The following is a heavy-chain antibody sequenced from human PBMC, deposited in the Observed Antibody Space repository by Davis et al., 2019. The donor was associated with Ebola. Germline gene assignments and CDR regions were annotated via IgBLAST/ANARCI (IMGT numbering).Heavy chain of an antibody. CDR2: ISAYNGNT. CDR1: GYTFTSYG. V-gene: IGHV1-18*01. J-gene: IGHJ4*02. Sequence: AASVKVSCKASGYTFTSYGISWVRQAPGQGLEWMGWISAYNGNTNYAQKLQGRVTMTTDTSTSTAYMELRSLRSEDTAVYYCARDQDSYGLGYWGQGTLVTVSS. CDR3: ARDQDSYGLGY. D-gene: IGHD5-18*01.